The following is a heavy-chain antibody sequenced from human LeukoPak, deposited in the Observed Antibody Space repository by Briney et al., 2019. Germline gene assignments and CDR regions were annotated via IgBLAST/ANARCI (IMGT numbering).Heavy chain of an antibody. D-gene: IGHD1-26*01. CDR3: GRVPAPTYSGSYGYFDY. CDR1: RYTFTNYY. V-gene: IGHV1-46*01. Sequence: ASVPVSCKASRYTFTNYYMHWVRQAPGQGREWMGMITPSGGSKSYAQNFQGRVTMTRDTSTSTVYVELSNLRSQDPAVYYCGRVPAPTYSGSYGYFDYWGQGTLVTVSS. CDR2: ITPSGGSK. J-gene: IGHJ4*02.